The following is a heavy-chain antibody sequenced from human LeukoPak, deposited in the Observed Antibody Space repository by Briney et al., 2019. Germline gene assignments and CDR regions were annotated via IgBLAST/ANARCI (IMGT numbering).Heavy chain of an antibody. CDR2: IYSGGST. CDR1: GFTVSSNY. V-gene: IGHV3-53*01. Sequence: PGGSLRLSCAAYGFTVSSNYMSWVRQAPGKGLEWVSVIYSGGSTYYADSVKGRFTISRDNSKNTLYLQMNSLRAEDTAVYYCARQAPTDYFDYWGQGTLVTVSS. CDR3: ARQAPTDYFDY. J-gene: IGHJ4*02.